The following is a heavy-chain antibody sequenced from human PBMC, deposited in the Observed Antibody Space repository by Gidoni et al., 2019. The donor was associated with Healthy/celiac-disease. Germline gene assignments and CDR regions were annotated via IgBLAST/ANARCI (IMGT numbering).Heavy chain of an antibody. CDR3: AKGVRSGYDFDAWIDY. CDR1: GFTFSRYG. V-gene: IGHV3-30*18. CDR2: ISYDGSNK. Sequence: QVQLVESGGGVVQPGRSLRLSCAASGFTFSRYGMHWVRQAPGKGLEWVAIISYDGSNKYYADSVKGRFTISRDNSKNTLYLQMNSLRAEDTAVYYCAKGVRSGYDFDAWIDYWGQGTLVTVSS. D-gene: IGHD5-12*01. J-gene: IGHJ4*02.